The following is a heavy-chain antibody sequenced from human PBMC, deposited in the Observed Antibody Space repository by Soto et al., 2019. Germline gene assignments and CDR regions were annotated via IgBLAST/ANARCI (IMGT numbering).Heavy chain of an antibody. CDR1: GGSISRGGYS. J-gene: IGHJ5*02. CDR2: IYHSGST. Sequence: TLSPTCAVSGGSISRGGYSWSWIRQPPGKGLEWIGYIYHSGSTYYSPSLKSRVTISVDRSKNQFSLKLSSVTAADTAVYYCARFGVPGWFDPWGQGTLVTVSS. CDR3: ARFGVPGWFDP. V-gene: IGHV4-30-2*01. D-gene: IGHD2-8*01.